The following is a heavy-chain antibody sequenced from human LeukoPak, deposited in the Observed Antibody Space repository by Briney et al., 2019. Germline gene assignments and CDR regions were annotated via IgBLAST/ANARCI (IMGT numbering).Heavy chain of an antibody. D-gene: IGHD3-10*01. V-gene: IGHV3-30-3*01. CDR3: ARDLYYYGSGSFGKYYYYGMDV. J-gene: IGHJ6*02. CDR1: GFSFSSYA. CDR2: ISYDGSNK. Sequence: TGGSLGLCGAASGFSFSSYAREWVGQGPGKGLGWVAVISYDGSNKCYADSVKVRFTISRDNSKNTLYLQMSRLRAEDTAVYYCARDLYYYGSGSFGKYYYYGMDVWVQGTTVTVCS.